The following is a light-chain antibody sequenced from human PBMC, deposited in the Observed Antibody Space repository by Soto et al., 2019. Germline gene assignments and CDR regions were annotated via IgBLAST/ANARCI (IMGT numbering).Light chain of an antibody. CDR2: SDD. CDR1: TSNIGSKA. CDR3: AAWDDSLNGYV. Sequence: QSVLTQPPSASGTPGQRVTISCSGSTSNIGSKAVSWYQHLPGTAPKVLIYSDDQRPSGVPDRFSGSKSGTSASLAISGLQSEDEADYYCAAWDDSLNGYVFGTGTKVTVL. J-gene: IGLJ1*01. V-gene: IGLV1-44*01.